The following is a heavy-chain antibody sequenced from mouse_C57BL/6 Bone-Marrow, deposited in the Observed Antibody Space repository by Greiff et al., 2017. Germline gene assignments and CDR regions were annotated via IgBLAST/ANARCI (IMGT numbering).Heavy chain of an antibody. CDR3: AKSYGYETWFAY. V-gene: IGHV1-55*01. J-gene: IGHJ3*01. CDR1: GYTFTSYW. Sequence: QVQLKQSGAELVKPGASVKMSCKASGYTFTSYWITWVKQRPGQGLEWIGDIYPGSGSTNYNEKFKSKATLTVDTSSSTAYMQLSSLTSEDSAVYYCAKSYGYETWFAYWGQGTLVTVSA. CDR2: IYPGSGST. D-gene: IGHD2-2*01.